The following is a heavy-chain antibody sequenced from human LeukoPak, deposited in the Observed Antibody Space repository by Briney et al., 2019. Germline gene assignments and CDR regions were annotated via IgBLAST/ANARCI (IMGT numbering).Heavy chain of an antibody. J-gene: IGHJ4*02. CDR3: AKDTFSGYDYGDFDY. V-gene: IGHV3-23*01. CDR1: GFIFSSYA. CDR2: ISGSGGST. D-gene: IGHD5-12*01. Sequence: GGSLRLSCAASGFIFSSYAMSWVRQAPGKGLEWVSAISGSGGSTYYADSVKGRFTISRDNSKNTLYLQMNSLRAEDTAVYYCAKDTFSGYDYGDFDYWGQGTLVTVSS.